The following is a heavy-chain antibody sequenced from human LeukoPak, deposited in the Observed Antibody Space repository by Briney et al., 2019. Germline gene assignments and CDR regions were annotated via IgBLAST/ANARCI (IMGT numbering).Heavy chain of an antibody. CDR2: INSDGSST. CDR3: ARSPYGSDLGGYYYYYMDV. CDR1: GFTFSSYW. D-gene: IGHD3-10*01. Sequence: GGSLRLSCAASGFTFSSYWMHWVRQAPGKGLVWVSRINSDGSSTIYADSVKGRFTISRDNAKNTLYLQMNSLRAEDTAVYYCARSPYGSDLGGYYYYYMDVWGKGTTVTISS. V-gene: IGHV3-74*01. J-gene: IGHJ6*03.